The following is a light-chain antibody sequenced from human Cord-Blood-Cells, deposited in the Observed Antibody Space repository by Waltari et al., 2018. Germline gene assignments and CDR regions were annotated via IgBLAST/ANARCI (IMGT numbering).Light chain of an antibody. CDR2: KDS. V-gene: IGLV3-25*03. J-gene: IGLJ2*01. CDR3: QSADSSGTYPVV. Sequence: SYELTQPPSVSVSPGQTARITCSGDALPKQYAYWYQQKPGQAPVLVLSKDSERPSGIPERFSGSSSGTTVTLTISGVQAEDEADYYCQSADSSGTYPVVFGGGTKLTVL. CDR1: ALPKQY.